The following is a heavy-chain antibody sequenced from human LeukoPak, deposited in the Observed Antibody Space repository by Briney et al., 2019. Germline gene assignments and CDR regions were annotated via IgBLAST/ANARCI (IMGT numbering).Heavy chain of an antibody. CDR3: ARAYATWLYEANGAFDI. J-gene: IGHJ3*02. CDR1: GFTFSSYA. Sequence: PGRSLRLSCAASGFTFSSYAMHWVRQAPGKGLEWVAVISYDGSNKYYADSVKGRFTISRDNSKNTLYLQMNSLRAEDTAVYYCARAYATWLYEANGAFDIWGQGTMVTVSS. D-gene: IGHD2-8*01. V-gene: IGHV3-30-3*01. CDR2: ISYDGSNK.